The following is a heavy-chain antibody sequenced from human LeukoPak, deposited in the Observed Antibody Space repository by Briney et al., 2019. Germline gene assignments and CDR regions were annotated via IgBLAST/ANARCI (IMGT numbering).Heavy chain of an antibody. V-gene: IGHV1-18*01. Sequence: GASVTVSCKTSGYPFTSYGIAWVRQAPGHGLAWMGWINPYNGDTNYEQNVQGRVTLTTDTSTGTDSMELRSLTSDDAAVYYCARLAEHKLQSYFDYWGQGSLVTVSS. CDR3: ARLAEHKLQSYFDY. D-gene: IGHD1-26*01. CDR1: GYPFTSYG. J-gene: IGHJ4*02. CDR2: INPYNGDT.